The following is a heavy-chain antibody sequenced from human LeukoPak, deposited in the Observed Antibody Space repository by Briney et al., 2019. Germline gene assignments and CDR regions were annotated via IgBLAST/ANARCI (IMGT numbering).Heavy chain of an antibody. Sequence: GGSLTLSCAASGFTFSSYWMHWVRQAPGKGLVWVSRINDDGSSTYYADSVKGRFTISRDNAKSTLYLQMSSLRAEDTAVYYCAREIIVAGKSIDYWGQGTLVTVSS. CDR3: AREIIVAGKSIDY. V-gene: IGHV3-74*01. CDR2: INDDGSST. D-gene: IGHD5-12*01. J-gene: IGHJ4*02. CDR1: GFTFSSYW.